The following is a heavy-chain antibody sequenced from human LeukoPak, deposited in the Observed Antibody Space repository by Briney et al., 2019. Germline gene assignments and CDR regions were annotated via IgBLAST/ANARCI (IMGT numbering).Heavy chain of an antibody. CDR3: AKGGSYSSYYFDY. J-gene: IGHJ4*02. D-gene: IGHD1-26*01. CDR2: ISGSSGSGTT. Sequence: PGGSLRLSCAASGFTVSSYAMSLVRQAPGKGLEWVSAISGSSGSGTTYYADSVKGRFTISRDNSKNTLYLQMNSLRAEDTAVYYCAKGGSYSSYYFDYWGQGTLVTVSS. V-gene: IGHV3-23*01. CDR1: GFTVSSYA.